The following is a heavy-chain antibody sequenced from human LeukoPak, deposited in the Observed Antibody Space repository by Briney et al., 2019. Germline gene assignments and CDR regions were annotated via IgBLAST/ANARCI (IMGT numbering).Heavy chain of an antibody. V-gene: IGHV1-69*13. Sequence: SVKVSRKAFGGTFSSYAISWVRQAPGQGLEWMGGIIPIFGTANYAQKFQGRVTITADESTSTAYMELSSLRSEDTAVYYCARDLRQLLYAFAIWGQGTMVTVSS. CDR3: ARDLRQLLYAFAI. D-gene: IGHD2-15*01. J-gene: IGHJ3*02. CDR1: GGTFSSYA. CDR2: IIPIFGTA.